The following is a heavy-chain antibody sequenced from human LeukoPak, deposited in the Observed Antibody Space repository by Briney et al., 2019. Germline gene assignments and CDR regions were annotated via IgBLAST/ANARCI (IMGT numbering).Heavy chain of an antibody. V-gene: IGHV3-23*01. CDR1: GFIFSDYY. D-gene: IGHD2-2*01. CDR3: AKVLVVVPAARGGFDY. J-gene: IGHJ4*02. CDR2: ISGSGGST. Sequence: GGSLRLSCTASGFIFSDYYMSWFRQAPGKGLEWVSAISGSGGSTYYADSVKGRFTISRDNSKNTLYLQMNSLRAEDTAVYYCAKVLVVVPAARGGFDYWGQGTLVTVSS.